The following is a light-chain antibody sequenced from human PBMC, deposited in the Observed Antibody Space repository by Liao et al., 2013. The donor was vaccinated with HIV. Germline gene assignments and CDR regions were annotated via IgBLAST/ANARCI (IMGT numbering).Light chain of an antibody. J-gene: IGLJ2*01. CDR2: YDT. CDR3: QAWDRNTAI. V-gene: IGLV3-21*01. CDR1: NVGSKN. Sequence: YVLTQPPSVSVAPGSTASIACGGNNVGSKNVHWYQQKPGQAPVLVIYYDTNRPSGIPERFSGSNSGNTATLTISGTQPMDEADYYCQAWDRNTAIFGGGTKLTVL.